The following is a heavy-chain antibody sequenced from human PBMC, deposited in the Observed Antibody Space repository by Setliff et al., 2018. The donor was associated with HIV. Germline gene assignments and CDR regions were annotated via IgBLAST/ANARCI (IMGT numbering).Heavy chain of an antibody. CDR3: SRLAASIAARRRFDY. CDR1: GGSFTDIGGSFPDYY. J-gene: IGHJ4*02. D-gene: IGHD6-6*01. Sequence: SETLSLTCAVFGGSFTDIGGSFPDYYWIWIRQPPGKGREWIGEINHSGSTHYNPSLKSRFTISVDTSKNQFSLKVNSVTAADTAVYSCSRLAASIAARRRFDYWGQGTLGTVSS. CDR2: INHSGST. V-gene: IGHV4-34*01.